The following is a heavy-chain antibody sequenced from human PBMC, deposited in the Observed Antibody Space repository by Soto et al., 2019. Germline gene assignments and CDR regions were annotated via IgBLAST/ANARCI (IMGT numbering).Heavy chain of an antibody. CDR1: GYPYTNSY. CDR2: IHPNTGGT. V-gene: IGHV1-2*02. Sequence: QVQLVQSGAEVRKPGASVKVSCKASGYPYTNSYMHWVRQAPGQGLEWMGWIHPNTGGTNYAQKFQGRVTMTRDTSVSTVYMKLNRLTSDDTAIYFCASDFRTRGWFRQAGNFAMDVWGQGTTVTVS. J-gene: IGHJ6*02. CDR3: ASDFRTRGWFRQAGNFAMDV. D-gene: IGHD6-19*01.